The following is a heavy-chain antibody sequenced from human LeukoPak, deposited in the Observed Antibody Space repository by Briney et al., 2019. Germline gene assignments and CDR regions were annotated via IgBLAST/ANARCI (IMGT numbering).Heavy chain of an antibody. CDR1: GGSFSGYY. CDR2: INHSGST. D-gene: IGHD2-2*01. V-gene: IGHV4-34*01. Sequence: SETLSLTCAVYGGSFSGYYWSWIRQPPGKGLEWIGEINHSGSTNYNPSLKSRVTISVDTSKNQFSLKLSSVTAADTAVYYCARGRRKYCSSTSCPPNYYYYGMDVWGQGTTVTVSS. CDR3: ARGRRKYCSSTSCPPNYYYYGMDV. J-gene: IGHJ6*02.